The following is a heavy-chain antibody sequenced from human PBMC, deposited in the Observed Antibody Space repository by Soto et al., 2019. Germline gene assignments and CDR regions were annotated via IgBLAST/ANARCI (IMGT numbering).Heavy chain of an antibody. J-gene: IGHJ4*02. CDR3: AGDQEPYGQAVFDS. V-gene: IGHV3-74*01. D-gene: IGHD3-10*01. CDR1: GFTLSSRW. Sequence: EVQLVESGGGLVQPGGSLRLSCAASGFTLSSRWMHWVRQAPGKGLVWVSRIKTDGTSTSYADSVKGRFTISRDNANNALYLKVNSLRDEDTGMYYCAGDQEPYGQAVFDSWGQGTLVTVSS. CDR2: IKTDGTST.